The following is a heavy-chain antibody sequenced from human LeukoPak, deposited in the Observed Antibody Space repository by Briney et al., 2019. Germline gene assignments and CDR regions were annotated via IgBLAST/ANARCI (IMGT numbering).Heavy chain of an antibody. V-gene: IGHV1-2*02. CDR3: ATEPDSSGWYLP. D-gene: IGHD6-19*01. Sequence: ASVKVSCKASGYTFTGYYMHWVRQAPGQGLEWMGWINPNSGGTNYAQKFQGRVTMTRDTSISTAYMELSSLRSEDTAVYYCATEPDSSGWYLPWGQGTLVTVSS. J-gene: IGHJ5*02. CDR1: GYTFTGYY. CDR2: INPNSGGT.